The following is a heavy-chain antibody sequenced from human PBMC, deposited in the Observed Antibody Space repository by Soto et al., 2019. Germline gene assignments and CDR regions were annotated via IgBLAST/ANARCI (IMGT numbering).Heavy chain of an antibody. V-gene: IGHV3-7*01. Sequence: GESLKISCAASGFTFSSYWMSWVRQAPGKGLEWVANIKQDGSEKYYVDSVKGRFTISRDNAKNSLYLQMNSLRAEDTAVYYCARGQQLVRIYYYYYYMDVWGKGTTVTVSS. CDR1: GFTFSSYW. CDR3: ARGQQLVRIYYYYYYMDV. J-gene: IGHJ6*03. CDR2: IKQDGSEK. D-gene: IGHD6-6*01.